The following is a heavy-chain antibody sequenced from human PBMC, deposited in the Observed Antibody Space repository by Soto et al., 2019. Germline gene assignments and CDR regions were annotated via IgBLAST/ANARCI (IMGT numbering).Heavy chain of an antibody. Sequence: SETLSLTCAGSGYSISSSNWWGWIRQPPGKGLEWIGYIYYSGTTYYNPSLKSRVTMSVDTSKNQFSLKLTSVTAVDTAVYYCARREIQGPIDYWGQGTLVTVS. J-gene: IGHJ4*02. CDR3: ARREIQGPIDY. CDR2: IYYSGTT. V-gene: IGHV4-28*01. D-gene: IGHD1-26*01. CDR1: GYSISSSNW.